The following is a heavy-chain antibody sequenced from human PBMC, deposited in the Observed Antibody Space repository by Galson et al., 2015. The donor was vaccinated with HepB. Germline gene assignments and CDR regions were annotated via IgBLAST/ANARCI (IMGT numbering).Heavy chain of an antibody. CDR2: IHGGNNR. V-gene: IGHV3-53*01. J-gene: IGHJ4*02. CDR1: GFSIRSHY. Sequence: SLRLSCAASGFSIRSHYMNWVRQAPGKGLEWVSLIHGGNNRYYADPFKGRFALSADDSMNTLYLEMNSLRAEDTAVYYCAQLGTGYWGQGILVTVSS. D-gene: IGHD3-16*01. CDR3: AQLGTGY.